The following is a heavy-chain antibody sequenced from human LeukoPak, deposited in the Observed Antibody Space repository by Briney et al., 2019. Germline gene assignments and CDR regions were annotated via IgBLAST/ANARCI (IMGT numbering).Heavy chain of an antibody. CDR2: IKQDGSEK. D-gene: IGHD3-10*01. V-gene: IGHV3-7*01. J-gene: IGHJ6*03. CDR3: ARGGRGVAYYYYYYMDV. Sequence: GGSLRLSCAASGFTFSSYWMSWVRQAPGKGLEWVANIKQDGSEKYYVDSVKGRFTISRDNAKNSLYLQMNSLRAEDTAVYYCARGGRGVAYYYYYYMDVWGKGTTVTVSS. CDR1: GFTFSSYW.